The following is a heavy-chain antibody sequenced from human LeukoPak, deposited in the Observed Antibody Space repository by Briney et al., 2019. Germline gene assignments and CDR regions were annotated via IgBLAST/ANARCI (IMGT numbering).Heavy chain of an antibody. CDR1: GYTLTGYY. CDR3: ALLYDYVWGSYRRVDY. D-gene: IGHD3-16*02. Sequence: GASVKVSCKASGYTLTGYYMHWVRQAPGQGLEWMGWINPNSGGTNYAQKFQGRVTMTRDTSISTAYMELSRLRSDDTAVYYCALLYDYVWGSYRRVDYWGQGTLVTVSS. V-gene: IGHV1-2*02. CDR2: INPNSGGT. J-gene: IGHJ4*02.